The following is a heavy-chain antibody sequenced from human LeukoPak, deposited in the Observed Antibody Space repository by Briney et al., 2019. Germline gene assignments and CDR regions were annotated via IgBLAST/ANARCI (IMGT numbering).Heavy chain of an antibody. Sequence: GGSLRLSCAASGFTFDDYAMHWVRQAPGKGLEWVSSISWNSGSIGYADSVKGRFTISRDNAKNSLYLQMNSLRAEDTALYYCAKDLGGAVAGTDYYYYGMDVWGQGTTVTVSS. CDR3: AKDLGGAVAGTDYYYYGMDV. CDR1: GFTFDDYA. J-gene: IGHJ6*02. CDR2: ISWNSGSI. D-gene: IGHD6-19*01. V-gene: IGHV3-9*01.